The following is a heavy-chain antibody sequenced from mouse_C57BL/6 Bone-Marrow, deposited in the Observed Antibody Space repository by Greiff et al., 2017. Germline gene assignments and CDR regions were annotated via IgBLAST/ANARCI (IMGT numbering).Heavy chain of an antibody. CDR2: IGPADSST. Sequence: VQLQQPGAELVKPGASVTLSCKASGYTFTSYWMQWVNQRPGQGLEWIGEIGPADSSTNYTQKLKGQVTVTVDTYSSTSFKQLSSLTSEDSAVYYFAIAYRGFAYWGEGTLVTVSA. CDR1: GYTFTSYW. V-gene: IGHV1-50*01. CDR3: AIAYRGFAY. D-gene: IGHD6-5*01. J-gene: IGHJ3*01.